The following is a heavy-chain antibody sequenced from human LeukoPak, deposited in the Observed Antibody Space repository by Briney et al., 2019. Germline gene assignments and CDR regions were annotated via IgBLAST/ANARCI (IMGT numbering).Heavy chain of an antibody. CDR1: GGTFSSYA. J-gene: IGHJ4*02. CDR2: IIPIFGP. V-gene: IGHV1-69*13. CDR3: ATGKDRSGYYYSLDY. D-gene: IGHD3-22*01. Sequence: SVKVSCKASGGTFSSYAISWVRQAPGQGLEWIGGIIPIFGPNYAQKFQGRATISADLAAATAYMELSSLTSEDTSVYYCATGKDRSGYYYSLDYWGQGTLVAVSS.